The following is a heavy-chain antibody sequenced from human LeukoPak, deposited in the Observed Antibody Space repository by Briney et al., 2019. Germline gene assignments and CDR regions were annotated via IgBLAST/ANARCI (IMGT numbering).Heavy chain of an antibody. J-gene: IGHJ4*02. CDR1: GFTFDDYA. D-gene: IGHD4-17*01. CDR2: INSDGSST. V-gene: IGHV3-74*01. Sequence: GGSLRLSCAASGFTFDDYAMHWVRQAPGKGLEWVSGINSDGSSTTSADSVKGRFAISRDNAKNTLYLQMNSLRAEDTAVYYCAKGGATVIDYWGQGTLVTVSS. CDR3: AKGGATVIDY.